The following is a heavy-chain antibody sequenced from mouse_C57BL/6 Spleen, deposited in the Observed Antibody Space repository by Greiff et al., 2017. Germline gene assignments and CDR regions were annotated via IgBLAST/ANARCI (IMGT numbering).Heavy chain of an antibody. V-gene: IGHV6-6*01. D-gene: IGHD2-4*01. CDR1: GFTFSDAW. J-gene: IGHJ3*01. CDR3: TRLDYDGEFAY. CDR2: IRNKANNHAT. Sequence: EVHLVESGGGLVKPGGSMKLSCAASGFTFSDAWMDWVRPSPEKGLEWVAEIRNKANNHATYYAESVKGRFTISRDDSKSSVYLQMNSLRAEDTGIYYCTRLDYDGEFAYWGQGTLVTVSA.